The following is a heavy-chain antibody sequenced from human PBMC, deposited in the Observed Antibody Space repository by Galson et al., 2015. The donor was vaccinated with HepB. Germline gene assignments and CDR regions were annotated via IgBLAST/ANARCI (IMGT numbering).Heavy chain of an antibody. Sequence: SVKVSCKASGYTFTGYYMHWVRQAPGQGLEWMGWINPNSGGTNYAQKFQGWVTMTRDTSISTVYMELSRLRSDDTAVYYCARGAREWLQPRVFDYWGQGTLVTVSS. CDR2: INPNSGGT. CDR1: GYTFTGYY. J-gene: IGHJ4*02. V-gene: IGHV1-2*04. CDR3: ARGAREWLQPRVFDY. D-gene: IGHD5-12*01.